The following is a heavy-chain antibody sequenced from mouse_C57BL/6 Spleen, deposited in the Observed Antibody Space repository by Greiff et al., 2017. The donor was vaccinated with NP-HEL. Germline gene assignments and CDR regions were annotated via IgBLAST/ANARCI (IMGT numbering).Heavy chain of an antibody. D-gene: IGHD4-1*01. J-gene: IGHJ4*01. CDR3: ARGLGRDYAMDY. CDR2: ISSGSSTI. CDR1: GFTFSDYG. Sequence: EVKVEESGGGLVKPGGSLKLSCAASGFTFSDYGMHWVRQAPEKGLEWVAYISSGSSTIYYADTVKGRFTISRDNAKNTLFLQMTSLRSEDTAMYYCARGLGRDYAMDYWGQGTSVTVSS. V-gene: IGHV5-17*01.